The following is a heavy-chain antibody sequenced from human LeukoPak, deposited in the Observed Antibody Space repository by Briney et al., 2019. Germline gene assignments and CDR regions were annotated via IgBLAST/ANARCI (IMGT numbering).Heavy chain of an antibody. Sequence: GGSLRLSCAASGFTFDAYAMHWVRQAPRKGLEWDSLLSGDGGSTYYADSVTRRFTISRDNSKNSLYLQMNILRTEDTALHSSAKDMGAPLWVGTWSAEYWGRGTLVSVTS. CDR1: GFTFDAYA. D-gene: IGHD3-10*01. V-gene: IGHV3-43*02. CDR2: LSGDGGST. J-gene: IGHJ4*02. CDR3: AKDMGAPLWVGTWSAEY.